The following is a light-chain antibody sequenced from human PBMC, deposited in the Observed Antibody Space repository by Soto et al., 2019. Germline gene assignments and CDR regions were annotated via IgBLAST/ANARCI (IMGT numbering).Light chain of an antibody. CDR3: QHSYNTPRA. Sequence: EIVLTQSPGTLSLSPGERVTLSCRASQSVSSNFLAWYQQKPGQAPRLLIYGASNRAAGIPDRFSGSGSGTDFTLTINDLQVADFATYYCQHSYNTPRAFGQGTKIEI. CDR2: GAS. CDR1: QSVSSNF. J-gene: IGKJ2*01. V-gene: IGKV3-20*01.